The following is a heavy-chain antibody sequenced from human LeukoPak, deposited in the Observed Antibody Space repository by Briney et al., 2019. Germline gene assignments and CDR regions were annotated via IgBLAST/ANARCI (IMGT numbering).Heavy chain of an antibody. CDR3: ARGTVTTCYFDY. V-gene: IGHV3-21*01. CDR1: GFTFSSYS. Sequence: GGSLRLSCAASGFTFSSYSMNWVRQAPGKGLEWVSSISSSSSYIYYADSVKGRFTISRDNAKNSLYLQVNSLRAEDTAVYYCARGTVTTCYFDYWGQGTLVTVSS. CDR2: ISSSSSYI. J-gene: IGHJ4*02. D-gene: IGHD4-17*01.